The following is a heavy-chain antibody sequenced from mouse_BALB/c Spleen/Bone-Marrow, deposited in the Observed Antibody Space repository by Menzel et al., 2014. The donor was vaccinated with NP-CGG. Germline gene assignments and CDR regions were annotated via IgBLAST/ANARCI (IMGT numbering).Heavy chain of an antibody. J-gene: IGHJ2*01. CDR1: GYTFTDTW. CDR2: INPSTGYA. CDR3: ARDY. Sequence: VKLMESGPELAKPGASVKVSCKASGYTFTDTWIHWIKQRPGQGLEWIGYINPSTGYAEYNQNFKDKATLTVDKSSSTAYMQLSSLTSEDSAVYYCARDYWGQGTTLTVSS. V-gene: IGHV1-7*01.